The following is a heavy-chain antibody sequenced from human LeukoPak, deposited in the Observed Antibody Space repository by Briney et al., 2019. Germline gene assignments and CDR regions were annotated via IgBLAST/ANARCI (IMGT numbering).Heavy chain of an antibody. CDR1: GGSISSYY. Sequence: SETLSLTCTVSGGSISSYYWSWIRQPPGNGLEWIGYIYYSGSTNYNPSLKSRVTISVDTSKNQFSLKLSSVTAADTAVYYCARYNRYYFDYWGQGALVTVSS. J-gene: IGHJ4*02. CDR2: IYYSGST. CDR3: ARYNRYYFDY. V-gene: IGHV4-59*01. D-gene: IGHD1-20*01.